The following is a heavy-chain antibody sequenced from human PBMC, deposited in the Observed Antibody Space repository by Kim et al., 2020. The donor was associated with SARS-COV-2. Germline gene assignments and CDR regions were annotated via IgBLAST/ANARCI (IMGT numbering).Heavy chain of an antibody. V-gene: IGHV4-34*01. D-gene: IGHD3-16*01. CDR2: SI. CDR3: TRGSWAIRFDS. Sequence: SINDNPSRKSRVTISVDKSKNQFSLNLTSLTAADTAVYSCTRGSWAIRFDSWGQGTLVTVSS. J-gene: IGHJ4*02.